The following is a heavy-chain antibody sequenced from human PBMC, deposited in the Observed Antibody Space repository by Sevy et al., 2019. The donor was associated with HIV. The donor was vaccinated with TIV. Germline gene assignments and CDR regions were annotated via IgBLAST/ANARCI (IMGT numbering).Heavy chain of an antibody. V-gene: IGHV4-59*01. J-gene: IGHJ5*02. CDR3: ARGISGLSRSNWFDP. CDR2: IYYSGST. D-gene: IGHD3-10*01. Sequence: SETLSLTCTVSGGSISSYYWSWIRQPPGKGLEWIGYIYYSGSTNYNPSLKSRVTISVDTSKNQFSLKLSSVTAADTAVYYCARGISGLSRSNWFDPWGQGTLVTVSS. CDR1: GGSISSYY.